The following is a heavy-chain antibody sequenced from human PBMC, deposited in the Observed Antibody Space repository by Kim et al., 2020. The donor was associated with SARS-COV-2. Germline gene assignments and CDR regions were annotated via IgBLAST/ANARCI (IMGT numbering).Heavy chain of an antibody. Sequence: GGSLRLSCAASGFTFSSYSMNWVRQAPGKGLEWVSYISSSSSTIYYADSVKGRFTISRDNAKNSLYLQMNSLGDEDTAVYYCASRIAATRGYWGQGTLVTVSS. CDR3: ASRIAATRGY. V-gene: IGHV3-48*02. CDR2: ISSSSSTI. CDR1: GFTFSSYS. D-gene: IGHD6-13*01. J-gene: IGHJ4*02.